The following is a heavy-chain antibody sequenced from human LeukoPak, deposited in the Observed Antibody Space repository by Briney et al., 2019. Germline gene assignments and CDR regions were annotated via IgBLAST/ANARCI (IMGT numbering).Heavy chain of an antibody. CDR1: GFTFSSYG. D-gene: IGHD1-26*01. CDR2: IWYDGSNK. J-gene: IGHJ4*02. CDR3: ARQSGRYFLGGYFDY. V-gene: IGHV3-33*01. Sequence: PGGSLRLSCAASGFTFSSYGMHWVRQAPGKGLEWVAVIWYDGSNKYYADSVKGRFTISRDNSKNTLYLQMNSLRAEDTAVYYCARQSGRYFLGGYFDYWGQGTLVTVSS.